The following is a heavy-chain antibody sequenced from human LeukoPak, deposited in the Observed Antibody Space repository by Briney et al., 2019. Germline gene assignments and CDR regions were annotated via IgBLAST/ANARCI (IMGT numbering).Heavy chain of an antibody. J-gene: IGHJ4*02. CDR1: GFSFSNAW. CDR3: ATWRGSGSYGGYFDY. Sequence: GGSLRLSCATSGFSFSNAWMNWVRQAPGKGLEWVVTIWYDGSNKYYADSVKGRFTISRDNSKNTLYLQMNSLRVEDTAVYYCATWRGSGSYGGYFDYWGQGTLVTVSS. V-gene: IGHV3-33*08. D-gene: IGHD3-10*01. CDR2: IWYDGSNK.